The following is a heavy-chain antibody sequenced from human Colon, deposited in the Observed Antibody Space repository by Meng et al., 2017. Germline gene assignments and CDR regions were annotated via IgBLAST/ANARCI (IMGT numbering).Heavy chain of an antibody. J-gene: IGHJ4*02. CDR1: GSTFTSSY. Sequence: QVWWLQSGHEVKTPGASVNISSKASGSTFTSSYIHWVRQAPGQGLEWMGVINLSGVSTAQKFQGRLTLTRDTSTSTVYMELSSLTSEDTAVYYCARDQRYHTVRGIVVGLDYWGQGALVTVSS. CDR3: ARDQRYHTVRGIVVGLDY. D-gene: IGHD3-10*01. CDR2: INLSGVST. V-gene: IGHV1-46*01.